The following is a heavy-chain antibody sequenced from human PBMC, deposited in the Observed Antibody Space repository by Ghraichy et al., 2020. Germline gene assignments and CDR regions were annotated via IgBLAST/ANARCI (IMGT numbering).Heavy chain of an antibody. V-gene: IGHV3-23*01. CDR3: AKDLRGAGTTS. D-gene: IGHD1-7*01. Sequence: ETLRLSCAASGFTFSSYAMSWVRQAPGKGLEWVSAISGSGGSTYYADSVKGRFTISRDNSKNTLYLQMNSLRAEDTAVYYCAKDLRGAGTTSWGQGTLVTVSS. J-gene: IGHJ4*02. CDR1: GFTFSSYA. CDR2: ISGSGGST.